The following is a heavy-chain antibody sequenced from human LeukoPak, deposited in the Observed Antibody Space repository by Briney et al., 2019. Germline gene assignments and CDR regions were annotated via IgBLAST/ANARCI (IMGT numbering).Heavy chain of an antibody. CDR1: GFTFSSYW. J-gene: IGHJ4*02. V-gene: IGHV3-7*01. Sequence: GGSLRLSCAASGFTFSSYWMSWVRQAPGKGLEWVANIKQDGSEKWYVDSVKGRFTISRDNARNSVSLQMNSLRAEDTAVCYCTRMVWRSRPFDYWGQGTLVTVSS. D-gene: IGHD2-2*01. CDR2: IKQDGSEK. CDR3: TRMVWRSRPFDY.